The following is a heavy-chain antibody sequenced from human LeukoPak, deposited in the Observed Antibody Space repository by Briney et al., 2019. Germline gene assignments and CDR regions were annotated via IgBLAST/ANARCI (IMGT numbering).Heavy chain of an antibody. V-gene: IGHV4-34*01. CDR1: GGSFSGYY. D-gene: IGHD5-18*01. Sequence: SETLSLTCAVYGGSFSGYYWSWIRQAPGKGLEWIGEINHSGSTSQNPSLKSRVTISVDTTKNQFSLKLSSVTAADSAVYYCTRGAEQLSSYGMDVWGKGTTVTVSS. J-gene: IGHJ6*04. CDR3: TRGAEQLSSYGMDV. CDR2: INHSGST.